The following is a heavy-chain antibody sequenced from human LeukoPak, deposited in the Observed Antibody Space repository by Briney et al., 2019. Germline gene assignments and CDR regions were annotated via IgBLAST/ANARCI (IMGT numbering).Heavy chain of an antibody. V-gene: IGHV4-4*07. CDR3: ARLAVYYYDSSGYYGYFDY. CDR1: GGSISSYY. J-gene: IGHJ4*03. Sequence: PSETLSLTCTVSGGSISSYYRSWIRQPAGKGLEWIGRIYTSGSTNYNPSLKSRVTMSVDTSKNQFSLKLSSVTAADTAVYYCARLAVYYYDSSGYYGYFDYWGQGTLVTVSS. D-gene: IGHD3-22*01. CDR2: IYTSGST.